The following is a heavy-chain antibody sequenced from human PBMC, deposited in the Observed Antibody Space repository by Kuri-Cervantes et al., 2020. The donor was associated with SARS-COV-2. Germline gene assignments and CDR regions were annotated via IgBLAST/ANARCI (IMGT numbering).Heavy chain of an antibody. D-gene: IGHD2-2*01. J-gene: IGHJ4*02. Sequence: GESLKISCAASGFTFSSYGMHWVRQAPGKGLGWVAVIWYDGSNKYCADSVKGRFTISRDNSKNTLYLQMNSLSAEDTAVYYCAKVPRARIWFSTSCYFDYWGQGTLVTVSS. CDR1: GFTFSSYG. CDR3: AKVPRARIWFSTSCYFDY. CDR2: IWYDGSNK. V-gene: IGHV3-33*06.